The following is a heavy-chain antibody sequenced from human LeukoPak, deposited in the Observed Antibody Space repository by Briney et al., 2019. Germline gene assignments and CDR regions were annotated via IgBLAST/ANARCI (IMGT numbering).Heavy chain of an antibody. J-gene: IGHJ5*02. V-gene: IGHV1-69*04. D-gene: IGHD3-3*01. CDR3: ARDHTGITIFGGSWFDP. CDR1: GYTFTRYG. CDR2: IIPIFGIA. Sequence: ASVKVSCKASGYTFTRYGITWVRQAPGQGLEWMGRIIPIFGIANYAQKFQGRVTITADKSTSTAYMELSSLRSEDTAVYYCARDHTGITIFGGSWFDPWGQGTLVTVSS.